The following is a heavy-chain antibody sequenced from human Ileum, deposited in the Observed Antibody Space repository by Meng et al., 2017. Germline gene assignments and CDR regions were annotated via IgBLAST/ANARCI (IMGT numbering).Heavy chain of an antibody. V-gene: IGHV4-4*02. CDR3: VRHGGKYFDS. CDR2: IYLAGSP. J-gene: IGHJ4*02. D-gene: IGHD2-15*01. Sequence: QVHPPESGPGLVAPSGTLSLTCTVSGGSISSSFYWSWVRQSPGKGLEWIGQIYLAGSPNYNPSLESRVTISVDKSKNQFSLRLTSVTAADTAIFYCVRHGGKYFDSWGQGTLVTVSS. CDR1: GGSISSSFY.